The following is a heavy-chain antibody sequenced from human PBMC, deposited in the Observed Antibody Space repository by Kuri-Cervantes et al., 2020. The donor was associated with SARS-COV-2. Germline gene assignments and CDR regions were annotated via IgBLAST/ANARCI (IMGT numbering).Heavy chain of an antibody. CDR2: ISYDGSNK. V-gene: IGHV3-30-3*01. J-gene: IGHJ6*02. CDR3: ARSTWGSGHYYGMDV. Sequence: LSLTCAASGFTFSSYAMHWVRQAPGKGLEWVAVISYDGSNKYYADSVKGRFTISRDNSKNTLYLQMNSLRAEDTAVYYCARSTWGSGHYYGMDVWGQATTATVSS. D-gene: IGHD7-27*01. CDR1: GFTFSSYA.